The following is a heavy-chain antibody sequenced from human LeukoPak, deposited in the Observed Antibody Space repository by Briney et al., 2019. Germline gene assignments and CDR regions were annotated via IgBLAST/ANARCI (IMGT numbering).Heavy chain of an antibody. D-gene: IGHD4-17*01. CDR3: ARPSTTVDWYFDL. CDR1: GYTFFTYW. J-gene: IGHJ2*01. V-gene: IGHV5-51*01. CDR2: IHPGDSDT. Sequence: PGESLKISCKGSGYTFFTYWIGGVRQMPGKGLEWMGIIHPGDSDTRYSPPFQGQVTISADTSIRTAYLQWSSLKDSDTAIYYCARPSTTVDWYFDLWGRGTLVTVSS.